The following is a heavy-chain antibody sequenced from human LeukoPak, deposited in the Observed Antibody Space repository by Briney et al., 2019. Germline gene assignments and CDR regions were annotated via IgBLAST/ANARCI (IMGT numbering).Heavy chain of an antibody. CDR3: AKQATGSFDY. CDR1: GSTFSSYG. CDR2: ISYDGSNK. V-gene: IGHV3-30*18. D-gene: IGHD5-12*01. Sequence: PGRSLRLSCAASGSTFSSYGMHWVRQAPGKGLEWVAVISYDGSNKYYADSVKGRFTISRDNSKNTLYLQMNSLRAEDTAVYYCAKQATGSFDYWGQGTLVTVSS. J-gene: IGHJ4*02.